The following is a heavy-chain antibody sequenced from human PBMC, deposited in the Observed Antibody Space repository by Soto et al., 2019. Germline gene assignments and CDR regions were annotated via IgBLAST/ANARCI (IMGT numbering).Heavy chain of an antibody. CDR1: GFTFSSYG. V-gene: IGHV3-30*02. Sequence: PGGSLRLSCAASGFTFSSYGMHWVRQAPGKGLEWVAVIWYDGSNKYYADSVKGRFTISRDNSKNTLYLQMNSLRAEDTAVYYCAKDGSSADPRLGMDVWGQGTTVTVSS. CDR3: AKDGSSADPRLGMDV. CDR2: IWYDGSNK. D-gene: IGHD3-22*01. J-gene: IGHJ6*02.